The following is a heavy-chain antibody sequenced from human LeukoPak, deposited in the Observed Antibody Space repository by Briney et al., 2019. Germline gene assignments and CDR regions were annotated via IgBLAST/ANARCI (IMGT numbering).Heavy chain of an antibody. Sequence: PSETLSLTCAVYGGSFSGYYWSWIRQPPGKGLEWIGEINHSGSTNYNPSLKSRVTISVDTSKNQFSLKLSSVTAADTAVYYCARSRGWFPDAFDIWGQGTMVTVSS. CDR2: INHSGST. D-gene: IGHD2-15*01. V-gene: IGHV4-34*01. J-gene: IGHJ3*02. CDR1: GGSFSGYY. CDR3: ARSRGWFPDAFDI.